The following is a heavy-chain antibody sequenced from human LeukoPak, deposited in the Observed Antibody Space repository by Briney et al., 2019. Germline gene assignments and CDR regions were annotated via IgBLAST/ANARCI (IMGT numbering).Heavy chain of an antibody. CDR2: IYYSGST. Sequence: SETLSLTCTVSGGSISSYYWSWIRQPPGKGLEWIGYIYYSGSTNYNPSLKSRVTISVDTPKNQFSLKLSSVTAADTAVYYCARDYYGDYVLWGQGTLVTVSS. CDR1: GGSISSYY. CDR3: ARDYYGDYVL. V-gene: IGHV4-59*01. J-gene: IGHJ4*02. D-gene: IGHD4-17*01.